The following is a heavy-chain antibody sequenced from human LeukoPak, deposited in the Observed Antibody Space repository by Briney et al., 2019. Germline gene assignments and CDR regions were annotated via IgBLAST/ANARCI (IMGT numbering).Heavy chain of an antibody. CDR3: ARGRGYSYGYDRGTFDY. J-gene: IGHJ4*02. D-gene: IGHD5-18*01. CDR2: IIPILGIA. Sequence: SVKVSCKASGGTFSSYAISWVRQAPGQGLEWMGRIIPILGIANYAQKFQGRVTITADKSTSTAYMELSSLRSEDTAVYYCARGRGYSYGYDRGTFDYWGQGTLVTVSS. V-gene: IGHV1-69*04. CDR1: GGTFSSYA.